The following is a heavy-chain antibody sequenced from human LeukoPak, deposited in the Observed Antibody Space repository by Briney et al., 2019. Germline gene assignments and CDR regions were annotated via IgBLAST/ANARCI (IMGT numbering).Heavy chain of an antibody. CDR2: ISSSSSTI. J-gene: IGHJ6*03. CDR3: ARVGSSGRSPYYYYYMDV. V-gene: IGHV3-48*04. Sequence: QSGGSLRLSCAASGFTFSSYSMNWVRQAPGKGLEWVSYISSSSSTIYYADPVKGRFTISRDNAKNSLYLQMNSLRAEDTALYHCARVGSSGRSPYYYYYMDVWGKGTTVTVSS. D-gene: IGHD6-19*01. CDR1: GFTFSSYS.